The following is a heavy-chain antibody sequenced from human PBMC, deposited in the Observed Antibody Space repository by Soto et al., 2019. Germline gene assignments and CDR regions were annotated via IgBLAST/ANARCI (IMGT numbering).Heavy chain of an antibody. V-gene: IGHV1-69*13. CDR1: GGTFSSYA. CDR2: IIPIFGTA. CDR3: ARRGSSSFNYYYGMDV. J-gene: IGHJ6*02. D-gene: IGHD6-6*01. Sequence: SAKVSCKASGGTFSSYASSWVRQDPGQGLEWMGGIIPIFGTANYAQKFQGRVTITADESTSTAYMELSSLRSEDTAVYYCARRGSSSFNYYYGMDVWGQGTTVTVSS.